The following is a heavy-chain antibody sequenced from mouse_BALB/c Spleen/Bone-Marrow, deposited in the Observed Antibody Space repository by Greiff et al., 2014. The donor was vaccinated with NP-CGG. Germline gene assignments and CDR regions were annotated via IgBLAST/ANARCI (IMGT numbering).Heavy chain of an antibody. D-gene: IGHD2-1*01. CDR1: GYAFSSYW. Sequence: QVQLQQSGAELVRPGSSVKISCKASGYAFSSYWMNRLKQRPGQGLEWIGQIYPGDGDTNYSGKFKGKATLTTDESSSTAYMQLSSLTSEDSAVYFCAFGNYDFDYWGQGTTLTVSS. J-gene: IGHJ2*01. CDR3: AFGNYDFDY. CDR2: IYPGDGDT. V-gene: IGHV1-80*01.